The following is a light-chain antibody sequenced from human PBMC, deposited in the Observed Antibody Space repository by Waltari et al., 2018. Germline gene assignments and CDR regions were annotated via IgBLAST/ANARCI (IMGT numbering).Light chain of an antibody. V-gene: IGLV1-44*01. CDR2: GKS. J-gene: IGLJ2*01. CDR1: NHNIGTYP. CDR3: STWDYTLSGLV. Sequence: QSALTQEASVSGTVGQKVTLSCSGNNHNIGTYPVGWYQQISHGVPKPVMFGKSLPSGIPDRFSASKSGATASLTISGLQPEDEAHYYCSTWDYTLSGLVFGGGTKLTVL.